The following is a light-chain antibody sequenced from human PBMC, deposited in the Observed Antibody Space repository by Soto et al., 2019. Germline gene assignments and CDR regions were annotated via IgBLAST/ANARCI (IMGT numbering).Light chain of an antibody. CDR3: QQYGSSPLYS. Sequence: EIVLTQSPGTLSLSPGDRATLSCRASQSISRFLAWYQQKPGQAPRLLIYVASSRATGIPDRFSGSGSGTDFTLTISRLEPEDFAVYYCQQYGSSPLYSFGQGTKLEIK. V-gene: IGKV3-20*01. CDR1: QSISRF. CDR2: VAS. J-gene: IGKJ2*03.